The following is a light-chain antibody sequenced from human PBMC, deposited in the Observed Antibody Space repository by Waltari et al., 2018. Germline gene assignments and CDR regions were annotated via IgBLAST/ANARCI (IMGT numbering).Light chain of an antibody. Sequence: DIQMTQSPASLSASVGDRVTITCRASQTINRYLNWYQQKPGQAPKLLIYAASTLQSGVTARFSGSGSGTDFTLTISSRQREDFATYYCQQSYSTLWTFGRGTKVEIK. CDR3: QQSYSTLWT. CDR2: AAS. J-gene: IGKJ1*01. V-gene: IGKV1-39*01. CDR1: QTINRY.